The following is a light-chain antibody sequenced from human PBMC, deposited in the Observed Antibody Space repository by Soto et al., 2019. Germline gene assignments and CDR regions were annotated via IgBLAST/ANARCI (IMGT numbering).Light chain of an antibody. CDR1: QSVGSY. Sequence: ELVLTQSPAPLSLSPGESATLSCRASQSVGSYLAWYQQKPGQPPRLLIFDASNRATGIPARFSGSGSGTDFTLAISSLEPEDFVVYYCQQRSDWPPTFGQGTKVDIK. V-gene: IGKV3-11*01. CDR3: QQRSDWPPT. J-gene: IGKJ1*01. CDR2: DAS.